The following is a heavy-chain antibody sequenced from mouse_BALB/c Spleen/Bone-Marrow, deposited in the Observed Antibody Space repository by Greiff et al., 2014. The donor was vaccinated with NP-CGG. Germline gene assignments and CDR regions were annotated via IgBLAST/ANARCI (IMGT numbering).Heavy chain of an antibody. J-gene: IGHJ2*01. Sequence: LQQSGSELVRPGASVKLSCKASGNTFTSYWMHWVKQRPGQGLKWIGNIYPGSGSTNYDEKFKSKATLTVDTSSSTAYMQLSSLTSEDSAVYYCTREGPTGTGGDYWGQGTTLTVSS. CDR1: GNTFTSYW. V-gene: IGHV1S22*01. CDR3: TREGPTGTGGDY. D-gene: IGHD4-1*02. CDR2: IYPGSGST.